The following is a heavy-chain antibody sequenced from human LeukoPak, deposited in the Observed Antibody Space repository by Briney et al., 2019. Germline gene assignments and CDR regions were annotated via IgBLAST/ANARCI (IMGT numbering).Heavy chain of an antibody. J-gene: IGHJ4*02. D-gene: IGHD6-19*01. CDR2: IYYSGST. CDR3: ARMSVAGTVVH. Sequence: SETLSLTCTVSGGSISSYYWSWIRQPPGKGLEWIGYIYYSGSTNYNPSLKSRVTISVDTSKNQFSLKLSSVTAADTAVYYCARMSVAGTVVHWGQGTLVTVSS. CDR1: GGSISSYY. V-gene: IGHV4-59*01.